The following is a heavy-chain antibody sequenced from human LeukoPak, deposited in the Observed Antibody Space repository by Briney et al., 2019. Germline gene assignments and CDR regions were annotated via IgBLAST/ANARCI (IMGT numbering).Heavy chain of an antibody. D-gene: IGHD3-10*01. CDR1: GYSFPSYW. Sequence: GESLKISCKGSGYSFPSYWIAWVRQMPGKGLEWMGIIYPGDSDTRYSQSIQGQVTISADKSISTAYLQWSSLKASDTAMYYCARLGNYGSGSRPIDYWGQGTLVTVSS. V-gene: IGHV5-51*01. CDR2: IYPGDSDT. J-gene: IGHJ4*02. CDR3: ARLGNYGSGSRPIDY.